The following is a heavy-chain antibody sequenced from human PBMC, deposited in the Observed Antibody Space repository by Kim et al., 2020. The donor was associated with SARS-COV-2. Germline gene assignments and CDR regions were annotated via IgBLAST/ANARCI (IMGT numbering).Heavy chain of an antibody. D-gene: IGHD5-12*01. CDR1: GGTFSSYA. J-gene: IGHJ4*02. Sequence: SVKVSCKASGGTFSSYAISWVRQAPGQGLEWMGGIIPIFGTANYAQKFQGRVTITADESTSTAYMELSSLRSEDTAVYYCARGDGYTMIGNSYFDYWGQGTLVTVSS. CDR3: ARGDGYTMIGNSYFDY. CDR2: IIPIFGTA. V-gene: IGHV1-69*13.